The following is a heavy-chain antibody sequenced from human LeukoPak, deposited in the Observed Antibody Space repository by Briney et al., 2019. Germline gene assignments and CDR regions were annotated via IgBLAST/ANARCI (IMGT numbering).Heavy chain of an antibody. Sequence: GGSLRLSCPASGFVFSIYTMYWVRQAPGKGPEYVSTISGSGNGFSIYYADSVKGRFTISRDDSKSILYLQMNGLRSEDTAVYYCVKDFGRVRGTPDSWGQGTLVTVSS. CDR2: ISGSGNGFSI. D-gene: IGHD3-16*01. CDR3: VKDFGRVRGTPDS. CDR1: GFVFSIYT. J-gene: IGHJ4*02. V-gene: IGHV3-64D*06.